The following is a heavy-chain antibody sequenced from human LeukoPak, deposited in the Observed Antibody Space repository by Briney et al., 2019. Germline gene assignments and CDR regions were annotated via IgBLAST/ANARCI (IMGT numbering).Heavy chain of an antibody. CDR3: ASQSYYYDSSGYYPTYYFDY. D-gene: IGHD3-22*01. CDR1: GFTFSSYW. J-gene: IGHJ4*02. V-gene: IGHV3-7*01. CDR2: IKQDGSEK. Sequence: PGGSLRLSCAASGFTFSSYWMSWVRQAPGKGREWVANIKQDGSEKYYVDSVKGRFTISRDNAKNSLYLQMNSLRAEDTAVYYCASQSYYYDSSGYYPTYYFDYWGQGTLVTVSS.